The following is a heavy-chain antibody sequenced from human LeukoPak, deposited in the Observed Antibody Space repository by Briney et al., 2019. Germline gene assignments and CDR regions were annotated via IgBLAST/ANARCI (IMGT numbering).Heavy chain of an antibody. V-gene: IGHV4-31*03. CDR3: ARDVVVTSSPDAFDI. CDR2: IYYSGST. Sequence: PSQTLSLTCTVSGASISIGFYYWSWIRQHPGKGLEWIGYIYYSGSTYYNPSLKSRVTISVDTSKNQFSLKLNSVTAADTAVYFCARDVVVTSSPDAFDIWGQGTMVTVSS. CDR1: GASISIGFYY. D-gene: IGHD2-21*02. J-gene: IGHJ3*02.